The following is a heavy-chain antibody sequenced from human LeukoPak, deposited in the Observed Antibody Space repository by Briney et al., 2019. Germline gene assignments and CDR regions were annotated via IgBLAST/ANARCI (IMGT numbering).Heavy chain of an antibody. J-gene: IGHJ4*02. V-gene: IGHV3-30*03. CDR2: ISYDGSNK. Sequence: GRSLRLSCAASGFTFSSYGMHWVRQAPGKGLEWVAVISYDGSNKYYADSVKGRFTISRDNSKNTLYLRMNSLRAEDTAVYYCASGIAVAAHGVYWGQGTLVTVSS. CDR1: GFTFSSYG. D-gene: IGHD6-19*01. CDR3: ASGIAVAAHGVY.